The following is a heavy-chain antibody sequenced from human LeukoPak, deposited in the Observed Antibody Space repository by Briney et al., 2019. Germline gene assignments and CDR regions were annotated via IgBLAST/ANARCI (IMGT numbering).Heavy chain of an antibody. CDR3: ARDRDYAFDY. J-gene: IGHJ4*02. D-gene: IGHD4-17*01. Sequence: PGGSLRLSCAASGFTFSSYTMNWVRQAPGKGLEWLSYISSSGSTIYYADSVKGRFTISRGNAKNSLYLQMNSLRDEDTAVYYCARDRDYAFDYWGQGTLVTVSS. CDR2: ISSSGSTI. V-gene: IGHV3-48*02. CDR1: GFTFSSYT.